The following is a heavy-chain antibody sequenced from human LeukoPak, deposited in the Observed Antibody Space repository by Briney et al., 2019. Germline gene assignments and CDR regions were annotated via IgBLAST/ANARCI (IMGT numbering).Heavy chain of an antibody. V-gene: IGHV3-48*03. CDR1: GFTFSSYG. CDR2: ISSSGSTI. CDR3: ARRLRRNYFDY. D-gene: IGHD4-17*01. Sequence: PGGSLRLSCAASGFTFSSYGMNWVRQAPGKGLEWVSYISSSGSTIYYADSVKGRFTISRDNAKNSLYLQMNSLRAEDTAVYYCARRLRRNYFDYWGQGTLVTVSS. J-gene: IGHJ4*02.